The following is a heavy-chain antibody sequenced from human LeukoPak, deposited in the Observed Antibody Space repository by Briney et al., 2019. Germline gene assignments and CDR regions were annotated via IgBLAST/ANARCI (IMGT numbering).Heavy chain of an antibody. CDR2: INSDGSST. J-gene: IGHJ4*02. V-gene: IGHV3-74*01. CDR1: GFTFSSYA. D-gene: IGHD6-19*01. CDR3: ARDVVHTRGYSSGSDY. Sequence: GGSLRLSCAASGFTFSSYAMSWVRQAPGKGLVWVSRINSDGSSTSYADSVKGRFTISRDNAKNTLYLQMNSLRAEDTAVYYCARDVVHTRGYSSGSDYWGQGTLVTVSS.